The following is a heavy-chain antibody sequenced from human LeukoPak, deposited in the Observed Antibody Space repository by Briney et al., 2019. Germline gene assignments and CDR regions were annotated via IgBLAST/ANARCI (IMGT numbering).Heavy chain of an antibody. J-gene: IGHJ4*03. D-gene: IGHD3-16*02. V-gene: IGHV3-15*01. CDR1: GFTFSNAW. CDR3: TTAVAYVWGSYHIDY. Sequence: GGSLRLSCAASGFTFSNAWMSWVRQAPGKGLEWVGRIKSKTDGGATDYAAPVKGRFTISRDDSKNTLYLQMNSLKTEDTAVYYCTTAVAYVWGSYHIDYWGQGTTVIVSS. CDR2: IKSKTDGGAT.